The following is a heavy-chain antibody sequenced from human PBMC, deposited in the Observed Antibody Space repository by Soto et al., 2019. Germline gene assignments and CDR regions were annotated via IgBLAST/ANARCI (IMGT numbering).Heavy chain of an antibody. Sequence: LGESLKISCKGSGFTFTSYWISWVRQMPGKGLEWMGRIDPSDSYTNYSPSFQGHVTISADKSISTAYLQWSSLKASDTAMYYCARLGSRKYYMVSWGQGTLVTVSS. CDR1: GFTFTSYW. CDR2: IDPSDSYT. CDR3: ARLGSRKYYMVS. J-gene: IGHJ4*02. V-gene: IGHV5-10-1*01. D-gene: IGHD3-10*01.